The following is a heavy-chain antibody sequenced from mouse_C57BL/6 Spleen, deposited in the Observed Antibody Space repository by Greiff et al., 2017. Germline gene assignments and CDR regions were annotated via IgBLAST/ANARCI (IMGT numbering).Heavy chain of an antibody. Sequence: VQLQQPGAELVKPGASVKLSCKASGYTFTSYWMQWVKQRPGQGLEWIGEIDPSDSYTNYNQKFKGKATLTVDTSSSTAYMQRSSLTSEDSAVYYCARMGRGWYFDVWGTGTTVTVSS. D-gene: IGHD4-1*01. CDR1: GYTFTSYW. J-gene: IGHJ1*03. V-gene: IGHV1-50*01. CDR3: ARMGRGWYFDV. CDR2: IDPSDSYT.